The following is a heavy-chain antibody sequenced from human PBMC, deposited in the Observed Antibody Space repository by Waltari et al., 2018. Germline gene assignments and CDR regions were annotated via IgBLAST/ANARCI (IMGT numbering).Heavy chain of an antibody. V-gene: IGHV3-9*01. Sequence: EVQLVESGGGLQQPGRSMRLSCGASGFTFGDFDMYWVRQAPGKGLEWVSGISWNSGNIAYADSVKGRFTISRDNANNSLFLQMNSLRIEDTALYYCVKGGLWFGELFPDQWGHGTLVTVSS. D-gene: IGHD3-10*01. CDR2: ISWNSGNI. J-gene: IGHJ5*02. CDR3: VKGGLWFGELFPDQ. CDR1: GFTFGDFD.